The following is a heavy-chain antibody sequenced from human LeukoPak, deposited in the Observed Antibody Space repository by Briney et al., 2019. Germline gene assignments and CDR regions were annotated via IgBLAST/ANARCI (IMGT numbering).Heavy chain of an antibody. Sequence: PSQTLSLTCAVSGGSISSGGYSWSWIRQPPGKGLEWIGYIYHSGSTYYNPSLRSRVTISVDMSKNQFSLKLSSVTAADTAVYYCAGGSSSSPTVFDYWGQGTLVTVSS. CDR1: GGSISSGGYS. CDR3: AGGSSSSPTVFDY. CDR2: IYHSGST. D-gene: IGHD6-6*01. V-gene: IGHV4-30-2*01. J-gene: IGHJ4*02.